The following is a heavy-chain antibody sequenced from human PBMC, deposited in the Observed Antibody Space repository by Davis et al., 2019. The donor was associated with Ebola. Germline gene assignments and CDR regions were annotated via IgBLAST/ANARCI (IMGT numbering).Heavy chain of an antibody. V-gene: IGHV3-21*01. CDR2: ISSSSTYI. CDR3: TRGRHSEPTYDDY. CDR1: GFTFSSYA. Sequence: GESLKISCAASGFTFSSYAMSWVRQAPGKGLEWVSSISSSSTYIYYEDSVKGRFTISRDNAKNSLFLQMNSLRADDTAVYYCTRGRHSEPTYDDYWGQGTLVTVSS. J-gene: IGHJ4*02. D-gene: IGHD2/OR15-2a*01.